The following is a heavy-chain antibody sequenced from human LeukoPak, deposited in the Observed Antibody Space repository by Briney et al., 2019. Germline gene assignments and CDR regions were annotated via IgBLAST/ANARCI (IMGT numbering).Heavy chain of an antibody. V-gene: IGHV4-4*02. D-gene: IGHD2-2*01. CDR1: GGSISSGNW. CDR2: IYHSGST. CDR3: ARDLGMRYCSSTSCYEASEAFDI. Sequence: SETLSLTCTVSGGSISSGNWWSWVRQPPGKGLEWIGEIYHSGSTDYNPSLKSRVTISVDKSKNQFSLKLSSVTAADTAVYYCARDLGMRYCSSTSCYEASEAFDIWGQGTMVTVSS. J-gene: IGHJ3*02.